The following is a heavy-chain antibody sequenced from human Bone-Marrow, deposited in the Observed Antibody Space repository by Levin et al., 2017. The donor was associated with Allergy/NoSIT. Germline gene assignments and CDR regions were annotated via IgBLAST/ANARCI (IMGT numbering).Heavy chain of an antibody. CDR2: IWLDGSKQ. CDR3: TREPTRVFYRSTDYYYHYMEA. Sequence: QAGGSLRLSCAASGFTFSSYSMNWVRQAPGKGLEWVAGIWLDGSKQFYAESVKGRFTISRDNSKNTLFLQMNGLGVEDTAVYYCTREPTRVFYRSTDYYYHYMEAWGKGATVIVSS. J-gene: IGHJ6*03. CDR1: GFTFSSYS. D-gene: IGHD3-9*01. V-gene: IGHV3-33*08.